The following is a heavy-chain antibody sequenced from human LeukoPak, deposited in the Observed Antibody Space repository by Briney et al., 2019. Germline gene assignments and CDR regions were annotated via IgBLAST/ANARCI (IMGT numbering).Heavy chain of an antibody. Sequence: LSLTCAVSGASISSGAYSWSWVRQAPGKGLEWVSGISWNSGSIGYADSAKGRFTISRDNAKNSLYLQMNSLRAEDTALYYCAKDKRQWLVHGDAFDIWGQGTMVTVSS. CDR2: ISWNSGSI. V-gene: IGHV3-9*01. CDR1: GASISSGAYS. J-gene: IGHJ3*02. CDR3: AKDKRQWLVHGDAFDI. D-gene: IGHD6-19*01.